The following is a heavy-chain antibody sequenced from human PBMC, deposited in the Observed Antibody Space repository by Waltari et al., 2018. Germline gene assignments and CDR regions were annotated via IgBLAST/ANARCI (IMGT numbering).Heavy chain of an antibody. J-gene: IGHJ6*02. CDR2: IWYVGSNK. Sequence: QVQLVESGGGVVQPGRSLRLSCAASGFTFSSYGMHWVRQAPGKGLERVAVIWYVGSNKYYADSVKGRFTISRDNSKNTLYLQMNSLRAEDTAVYYCARGSPPFSDTYYYYGMDVWGQGTTVTVSS. D-gene: IGHD3-10*01. CDR1: GFTFSSYG. V-gene: IGHV3-33*01. CDR3: ARGSPPFSDTYYYYGMDV.